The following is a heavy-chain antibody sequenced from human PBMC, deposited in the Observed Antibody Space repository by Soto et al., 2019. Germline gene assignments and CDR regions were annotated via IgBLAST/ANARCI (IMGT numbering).Heavy chain of an antibody. D-gene: IGHD4-17*01. V-gene: IGHV3-30-3*01. CDR2: VSYDGSNK. Sequence: GGSLRLSCAASGFTFSAYPMHWVRQAPGKGLDWVAVVSYDGSNKNYSDSVKGQFIISRDNSKNTLYLQMNSLRPDDTAVYYCARGLVYGGAYFGHWGQGTLVTVSS. J-gene: IGHJ1*01. CDR3: ARGLVYGGAYFGH. CDR1: GFTFSAYP.